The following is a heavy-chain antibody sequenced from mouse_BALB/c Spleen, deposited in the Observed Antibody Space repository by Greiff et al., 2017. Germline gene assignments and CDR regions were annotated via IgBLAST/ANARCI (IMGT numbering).Heavy chain of an antibody. J-gene: IGHJ2*01. Sequence: EVQVVESGGGLVQPGGSLRLSCATSGFTFTDYYMSWVRQPPGKALEWLGFIRNKANGYTTEYSASVKGRFTISRDNSQSILYLQMNTLRAEDSATYYCARELTSHFDYWGQGTTLTVSS. CDR2: IRNKANGYTT. V-gene: IGHV7-3*02. D-gene: IGHD4-1*01. CDR1: GFTFTDYY. CDR3: ARELTSHFDY.